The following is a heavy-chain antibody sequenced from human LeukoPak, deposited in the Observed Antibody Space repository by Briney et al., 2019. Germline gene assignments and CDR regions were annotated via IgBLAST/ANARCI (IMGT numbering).Heavy chain of an antibody. D-gene: IGHD3-10*01. J-gene: IGHJ4*02. V-gene: IGHV3-74*01. Sequence: GGSLRLSCAASGFPFSVSWMHWFRQVPGKGLMWVSRITTDETTTYADSVRSRFSISRDNAKNTVYLQMNSLRVEDTAVYYCATENYGEPRYWGQGTLVTVSS. CDR1: GFPFSVSW. CDR3: ATENYGEPRY. CDR2: ITTDETT.